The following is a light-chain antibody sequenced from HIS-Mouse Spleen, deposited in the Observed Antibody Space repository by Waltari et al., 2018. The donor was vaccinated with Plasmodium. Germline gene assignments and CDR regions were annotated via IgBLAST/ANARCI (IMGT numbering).Light chain of an antibody. CDR3: QQYNNWSFT. CDR2: GAS. V-gene: IGKV3-15*01. Sequence: EIVMTQSPATLSVSPGERATHSCRASQRVSSNLDWYQQKPGQAPRLLIYGASTRATGIPARFSGSGSGTEFTLTISSLQSEDFAVYYCQQYNNWSFTFGPGTKVDIK. CDR1: QRVSSN. J-gene: IGKJ3*01.